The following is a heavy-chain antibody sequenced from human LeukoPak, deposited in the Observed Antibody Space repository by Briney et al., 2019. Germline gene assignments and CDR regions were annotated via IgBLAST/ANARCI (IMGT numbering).Heavy chain of an antibody. V-gene: IGHV1-18*01. Sequence: ASVKVSCRASGYTFTSYGISWVRQAPGQGLEWMGWISAYNGNTNYAQKLQGRVTMTTDTPTSTAYMELRSLRSDDTAVYYCAREVPTTSYDILTGYYNPNFDYWGQGTLVTVSS. CDR2: ISAYNGNT. CDR1: GYTFTSYG. D-gene: IGHD3-9*01. J-gene: IGHJ4*02. CDR3: AREVPTTSYDILTGYYNPNFDY.